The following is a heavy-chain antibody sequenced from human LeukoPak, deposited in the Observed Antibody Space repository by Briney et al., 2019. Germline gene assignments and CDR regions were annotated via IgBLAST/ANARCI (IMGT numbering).Heavy chain of an antibody. D-gene: IGHD5-18*01. J-gene: IGHJ6*04. CDR2: ISGSGGST. CDR1: GFTFSSYA. Sequence: GGSLRLSFAASGFTFSSYAMSWVRQAPGKGLEWVSAISGSGGSTYYADSVKGRFTISRDNSKNTLYLQMNSLRAEDTAVYYCAKARYGPYYYGMDVWGKGTTVTVSS. CDR3: AKARYGPYYYGMDV. V-gene: IGHV3-23*01.